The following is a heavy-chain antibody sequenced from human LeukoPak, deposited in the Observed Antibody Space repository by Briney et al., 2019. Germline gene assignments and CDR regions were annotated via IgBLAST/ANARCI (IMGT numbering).Heavy chain of an antibody. V-gene: IGHV3-11*05. CDR2: ISGGSGYT. Sequence: AETLSLTCTVSGGSMTSSSYNWGWIRQPPGKGLEWVSDISGGSGYTNYADSVKGRFTISRDNTKKSLYLQMNSLRAEDTAVYYCARDHTGAFGESLYYFDYWGQGTLVTVSS. CDR3: ARDHTGAFGESLYYFDY. D-gene: IGHD3-10*01. J-gene: IGHJ4*02. CDR1: GGSMTSSSYN.